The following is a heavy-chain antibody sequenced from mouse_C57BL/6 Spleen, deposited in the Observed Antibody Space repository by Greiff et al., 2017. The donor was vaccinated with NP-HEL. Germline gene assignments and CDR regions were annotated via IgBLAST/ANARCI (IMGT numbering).Heavy chain of an antibody. J-gene: IGHJ2*01. D-gene: IGHD3-2*02. V-gene: IGHV7-3*01. CDR1: GFTFTDYY. CDR3: ARCPYSSGIDY. Sequence: EVKVVESGGGLVQPGGSLSLSCAASGFTFTDYYMSWVRQPPGKALEWLGFIRNKANGYTTEYSVSVKGRFTISRDNSQSILYLQMNALRAEDSATYYCARCPYSSGIDYWGQGTTLTVSS. CDR2: IRNKANGYTT.